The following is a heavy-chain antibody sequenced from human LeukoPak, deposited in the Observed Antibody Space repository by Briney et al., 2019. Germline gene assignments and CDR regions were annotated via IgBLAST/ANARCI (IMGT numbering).Heavy chain of an antibody. D-gene: IGHD6-13*01. Sequence: SGTLSLTCAVSGGSISSSNWWSWVRQPPGKGLEWIGEIYHSGSTNYNPSLKSRVTISVDTSKNQFSLKLSSVTAADTAVYYCARHTPAGYRIYYFDYWGQGTLVTVSS. CDR2: IYHSGST. CDR3: ARHTPAGYRIYYFDY. J-gene: IGHJ4*02. V-gene: IGHV4-4*02. CDR1: GGSISSSNW.